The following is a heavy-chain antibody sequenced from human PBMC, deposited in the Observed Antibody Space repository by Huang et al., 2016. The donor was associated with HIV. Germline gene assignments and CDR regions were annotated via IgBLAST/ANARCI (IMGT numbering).Heavy chain of an antibody. CDR1: GGSLSGYH. D-gene: IGHD3-16*02. V-gene: IGHV4-34*01. CDR2: INPSGST. CDR3: ARGRRYEYVWGSYRYGPFEF. J-gene: IGHJ5*01. Sequence: QVQLQQWGAGLLKPSETLSLRCAVYGGSLSGYHWTWIRQAPGKGLEWIGEINPSGSTNYNPALKGRIIRALDTSKNQFSMNVRAVAAADTAVYYCARGRRYEYVWGSYRYGPFEFWGQGSSVTVTS.